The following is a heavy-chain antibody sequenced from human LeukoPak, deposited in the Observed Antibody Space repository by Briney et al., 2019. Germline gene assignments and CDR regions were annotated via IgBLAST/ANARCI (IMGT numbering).Heavy chain of an antibody. Sequence: GGSLRLSCAASGFTFSSYSMNWVRQAPGKGLEWVSSISSSSSYIYYADSVKGRFTISRDNAKNSLYLQMNSLRAEDTAVYYCARVYRTNGVCYGDYWGQGTLVTVSS. CDR2: ISSSSSYI. J-gene: IGHJ4*02. V-gene: IGHV3-21*01. CDR1: GFTFSSYS. CDR3: ARVYRTNGVCYGDY. D-gene: IGHD2-8*01.